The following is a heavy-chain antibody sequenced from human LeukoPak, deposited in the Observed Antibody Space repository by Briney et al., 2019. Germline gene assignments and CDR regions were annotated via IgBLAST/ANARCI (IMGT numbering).Heavy chain of an antibody. CDR1: GGSISSGSYY. CDR3: ARARWDSSSWKSAWFDP. J-gene: IGHJ5*02. V-gene: IGHV4-61*02. D-gene: IGHD6-13*01. Sequence: SETLSLTCTVSGGSISSGSYYWSWIRQPAGKGLEWIGRIYTSGSTNYNPSLKSRVTISVDTSKNQFSLKLSSVTAADTAVYYCARARWDSSSWKSAWFDPWGQGTLVTVSS. CDR2: IYTSGST.